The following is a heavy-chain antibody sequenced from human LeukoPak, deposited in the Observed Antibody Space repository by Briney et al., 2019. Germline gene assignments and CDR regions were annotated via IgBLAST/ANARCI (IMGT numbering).Heavy chain of an antibody. CDR1: GFTFRNYA. V-gene: IGHV3-23*01. D-gene: IGHD6-19*01. J-gene: IGHJ4*02. CDR3: VVLGGSGGWHNEY. Sequence: GGSLRLSCAASGFTFRNYAMSWVRQAPGKGLEWISAISGSGGSTYYAASLRGRFTISRDNSKNTLHLQMSTLRAEDTALYYCVVLGGSGGWHNEYWGQGTLVTVSS. CDR2: ISGSGGST.